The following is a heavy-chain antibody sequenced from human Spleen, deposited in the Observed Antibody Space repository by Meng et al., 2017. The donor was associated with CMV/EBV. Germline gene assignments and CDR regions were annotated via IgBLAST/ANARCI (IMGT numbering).Heavy chain of an antibody. CDR1: GFTFDDYT. D-gene: IGHD1-26*01. V-gene: IGHV3-43*01. Sequence: GGSLRLSCAASGFTFDDYTMHWVRQAPGKGLEWVSLISWDGGSTYYADSVKGRFTISRDNSKNSLYLQMNSLRTEDTALYYCAKALPRWELLPFDYWGQGTLVTVSS. J-gene: IGHJ4*02. CDR2: ISWDGGST. CDR3: AKALPRWELLPFDY.